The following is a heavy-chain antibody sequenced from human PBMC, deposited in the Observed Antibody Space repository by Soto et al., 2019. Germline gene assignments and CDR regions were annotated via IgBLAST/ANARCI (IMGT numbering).Heavy chain of an antibody. J-gene: IGHJ4*02. D-gene: IGHD2-15*01. CDR1: GGSISSGGYY. CDR2: IYYSGST. CDR3: ARDDCSGGSCYFDY. V-gene: IGHV4-31*03. Sequence: QVQLQESGPGLVKPSQTLSLTCTVSGGSISSGGYYWSWIRQHPGKGLEGIGYIYYSGSTYYNPSLKSRVTISVDTSKNQFSLKLSSVTAADTAVYYCARDDCSGGSCYFDYWGQGTLVTVSS.